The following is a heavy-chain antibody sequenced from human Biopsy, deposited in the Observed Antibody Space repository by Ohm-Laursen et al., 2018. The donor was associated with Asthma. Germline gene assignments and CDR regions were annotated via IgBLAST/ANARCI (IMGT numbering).Heavy chain of an antibody. CDR2: IIPIFGTA. D-gene: IGHD3-10*01. Sequence: SSVKVSCKTSGGTFSSYAISWVRQAPGQGLEWMGGIIPIFGTANYAQKFQGRVTITADESTSTAYMELSSLRSEDTAVYYCAESDYYGSGYYYGMDVWGQGTTVTVSS. CDR1: GGTFSSYA. J-gene: IGHJ6*02. V-gene: IGHV1-69*01. CDR3: AESDYYGSGYYYGMDV.